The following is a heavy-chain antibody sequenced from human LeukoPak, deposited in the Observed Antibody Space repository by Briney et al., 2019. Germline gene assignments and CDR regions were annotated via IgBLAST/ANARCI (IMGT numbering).Heavy chain of an antibody. CDR2: IYYSGST. CDR3: VLGHSSGWYPAAFDI. Sequence: SETLSLTCTVSGGSISSSSYYWGWIRQPPGKGLEWIGSIYYSGSTYYNPSLKSRVTISVDTSKNQFSLKLSSVTAADTAVYYCVLGHSSGWYPAAFDIWGQGTMVTVSS. J-gene: IGHJ3*02. CDR1: GGSISSSSYY. D-gene: IGHD6-19*01. V-gene: IGHV4-39*07.